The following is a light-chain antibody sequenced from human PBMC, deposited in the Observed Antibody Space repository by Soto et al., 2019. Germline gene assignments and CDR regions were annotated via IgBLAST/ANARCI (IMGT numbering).Light chain of an antibody. CDR2: GAS. Sequence: EIVLTQSPGTLSPSPGERATLSCRASQSVSNNYLAWYQQKPGQAPRLLIYGASNRATGIPARFSGSGSGTEFTLTISSLQSEDFALYYCHQYDNWPPTFGPGAKVDIK. V-gene: IGKV3D-15*01. CDR1: QSVSNN. J-gene: IGKJ3*01. CDR3: HQYDNWPPT.